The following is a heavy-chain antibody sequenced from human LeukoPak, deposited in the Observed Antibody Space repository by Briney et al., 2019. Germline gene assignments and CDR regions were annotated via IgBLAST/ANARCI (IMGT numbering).Heavy chain of an antibody. CDR2: IYYSGST. V-gene: IGHV4-59*08. Sequence: SETLSLTCAVYGGSFSGYYWSWIRQPPGKGLEWIGYIYYSGSTNYNPSLKSRVTISVDTSKNQFSLKLSSVTAADTAVYYCARHGYDFWSGYYNSVRDAFDIWGQGTMVTVSS. D-gene: IGHD3-3*01. CDR3: ARHGYDFWSGYYNSVRDAFDI. J-gene: IGHJ3*02. CDR1: GGSFSGYY.